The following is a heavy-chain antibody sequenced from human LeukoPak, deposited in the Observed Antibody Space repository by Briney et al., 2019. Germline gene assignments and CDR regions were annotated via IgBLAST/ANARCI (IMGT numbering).Heavy chain of an antibody. CDR2: ISGSGGST. V-gene: IGHV3-23*01. D-gene: IGHD6-19*01. J-gene: IGHJ4*02. CDR3: ARQYSSGFPFDY. Sequence: PGGSLRLSCAASGFTFSSYAMTWVRQAPGKGLEWVSAISGSGGSTYFADSVKGRFTISRDNSKNTLYLQMNSLRAEDTAVYYCARQYSSGFPFDYWGQGTLVTVSS. CDR1: GFTFSSYA.